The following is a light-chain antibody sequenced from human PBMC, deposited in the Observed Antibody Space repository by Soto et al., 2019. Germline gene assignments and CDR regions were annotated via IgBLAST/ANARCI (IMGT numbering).Light chain of an antibody. CDR2: DVT. CDR1: SSDVGGYDY. J-gene: IGLJ2*01. CDR3: CSYAGRSDVV. Sequence: QSALTQPRSVSGSPGQSVTISCTGTSSDVGGYDYVSWYQQHPGKAPKLMIYDVTKRPSGVPDRFSGSKSGNTASLTISGLQAEDEADYYCCSYAGRSDVVFGGGTPLTVL. V-gene: IGLV2-11*01.